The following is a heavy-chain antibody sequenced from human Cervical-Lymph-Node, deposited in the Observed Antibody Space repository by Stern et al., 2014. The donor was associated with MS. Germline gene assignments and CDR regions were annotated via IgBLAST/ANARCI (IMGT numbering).Heavy chain of an antibody. CDR2: IIPNLGTA. CDR3: AREPGVVAAVGDTYFQH. V-gene: IGHV1-69*01. Sequence: QVQLVQSGAEVKSPGSSVNVSCKASGDTFINHAISWVRQAPGQGPEWMGGIIPNLGTAHYAPRFQGRVTITADESTSIVYLFLNRLKFDDTAVYYCAREPGVVAAVGDTYFQHWGQGTPVIVSS. D-gene: IGHD2-15*01. J-gene: IGHJ1*01. CDR1: GDTFINHA.